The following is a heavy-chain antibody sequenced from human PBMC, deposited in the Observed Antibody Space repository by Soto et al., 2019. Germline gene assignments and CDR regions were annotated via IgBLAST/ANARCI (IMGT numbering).Heavy chain of an antibody. J-gene: IGHJ4*02. D-gene: IGHD4-17*01. CDR2: IWYDGSNK. V-gene: IGHV3-33*01. Sequence: GGSLRLSCAASGFTFSSYGMHWVRQAPGKGLEWVAVIWYDGSNKYYADSVKGRFTISRDNSKNTLYLQVNSLRAEDTAVYYCARAWTTVSYFDYWGQGTLVTVS. CDR3: ARAWTTVSYFDY. CDR1: GFTFSSYG.